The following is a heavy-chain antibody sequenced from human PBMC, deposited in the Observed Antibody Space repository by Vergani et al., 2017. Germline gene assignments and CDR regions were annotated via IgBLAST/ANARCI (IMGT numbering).Heavy chain of an antibody. D-gene: IGHD3-3*01. J-gene: IGHJ6*02. V-gene: IGHV3-30*18. CDR1: GFTFSSYG. Sequence: QVQLVESGGGVVQPGRSLRLSCAASGFTFSSYGMHWVRQAPGKGLEWVAVISYDGSNKYYADSVKGRFTIYRDNSKNTMYLQMNSLRAEDTAVYYCAKSQVSTYYDFWSGYSQYYYGMDVWGQGTTVTVSS. CDR3: AKSQVSTYYDFWSGYSQYYYGMDV. CDR2: ISYDGSNK.